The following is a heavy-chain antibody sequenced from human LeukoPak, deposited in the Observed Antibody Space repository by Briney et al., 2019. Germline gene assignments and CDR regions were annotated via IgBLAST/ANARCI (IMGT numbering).Heavy chain of an antibody. Sequence: GGSLRLSCAASGFTFDDHPMHWVRQAAGRGLEWVSGINWNGDTIGYASSVKGRFTISRDNAKNSLYLQMNSLRAEDTAVYYCAKDLRSSSWCEWYFDLWGRGNLVTVSS. CDR3: AKDLRSSSWCEWYFDL. J-gene: IGHJ2*01. CDR1: GFTFDDHP. V-gene: IGHV3-9*01. D-gene: IGHD6-13*01. CDR2: INWNGDTI.